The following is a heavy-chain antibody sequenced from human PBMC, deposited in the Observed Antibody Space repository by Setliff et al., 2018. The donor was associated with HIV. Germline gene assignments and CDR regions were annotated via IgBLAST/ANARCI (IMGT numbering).Heavy chain of an antibody. D-gene: IGHD6-19*01. J-gene: IGHJ5*02. Sequence: SVKVSCKASGYSFTDYYIHWVRQAPGQGLEWMGGIIPILGIANYAQKFQGRVTITADKSTSTAYMELSRLRSDDTAVYYCATDPLAVAGTGFDPWGQGTLVTVSS. V-gene: IGHV1-69*10. CDR2: IIPILGIA. CDR1: GYSFTDYY. CDR3: ATDPLAVAGTGFDP.